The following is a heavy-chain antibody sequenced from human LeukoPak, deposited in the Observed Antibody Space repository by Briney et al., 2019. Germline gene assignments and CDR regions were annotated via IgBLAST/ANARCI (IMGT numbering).Heavy chain of an antibody. J-gene: IGHJ5*02. V-gene: IGHV4-34*01. CDR1: GGSFSGYY. Sequence: SETLSLTCAVYGGSFSGYYWSWIRQPPGKGLEWIGEINHSGSTNYNPSLKSRVTISVDTSKNQFSLKLSSVTAADTAVYYCARDQDKNWNYLILGRFDPWGQGTLVTVSS. CDR3: ARDQDKNWNYLILGRFDP. CDR2: INHSGST. D-gene: IGHD1-7*01.